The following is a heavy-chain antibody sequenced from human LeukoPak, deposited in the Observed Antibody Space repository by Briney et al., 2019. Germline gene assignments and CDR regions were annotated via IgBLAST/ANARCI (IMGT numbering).Heavy chain of an antibody. CDR1: GFTFSSYA. D-gene: IGHD2-8*01. CDR2: ISSHGGST. V-gene: IGHV3-64*01. Sequence: GGSLRLSCAASGFTFSSYAMYWVRQAPEKGREYVSAISSHGGSTYYANSVKGRFTIFRDNSKNTLYLQMGSLRAEDMAVYYCARSPYESYYYYMDVWGKGTTVTVSS. CDR3: ARSPYESYYYYMDV. J-gene: IGHJ6*03.